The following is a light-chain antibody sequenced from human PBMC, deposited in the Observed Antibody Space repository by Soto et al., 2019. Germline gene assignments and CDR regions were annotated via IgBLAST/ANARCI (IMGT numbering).Light chain of an antibody. Sequence: AIQLTQSPSSLSASVGDRVTITCRSSQGIDNALAWYQQTPGMAPKLLIFDASSLQSGVPARFSGSASGTEFTLTISSLQPEDVATYYCQQFTEYPRAFTFGPGTKVDI. CDR3: QQFTEYPRAFT. CDR1: QGIDNA. J-gene: IGKJ3*01. V-gene: IGKV1D-13*01. CDR2: DAS.